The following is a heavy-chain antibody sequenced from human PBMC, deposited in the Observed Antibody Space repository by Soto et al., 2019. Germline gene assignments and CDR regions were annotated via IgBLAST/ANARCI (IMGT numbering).Heavy chain of an antibody. V-gene: IGHV3-33*03. CDR1: GFTFTNHA. Sequence: GGSLRLSCAASGFTFTNHAMHWVRQAPGKGLEWVAAIWYDGTIKYYADSVKGRLTISRDNSKSTLYLQMNSLRAEDTAIYYCAQNGQWLATPPVAWGQGSLVTVSS. J-gene: IGHJ4*02. D-gene: IGHD6-19*01. CDR2: IWYDGTIK. CDR3: AQNGQWLATPPVA.